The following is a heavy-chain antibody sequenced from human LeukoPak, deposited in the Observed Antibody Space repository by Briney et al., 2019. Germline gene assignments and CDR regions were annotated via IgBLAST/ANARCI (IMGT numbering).Heavy chain of an antibody. CDR3: ARGTMIAPRFPRTCLFDY. V-gene: IGHV4-34*01. D-gene: IGHD3-22*01. J-gene: IGHJ4*02. Sequence: PSETLSLTCAVYGGSFSGYYWSWIRQPPGKGLEWIGEINHSGSTNYNPSLKSRVTISVDTSKNQFSLKLSSVTAADTAVYYCARGTMIAPRFPRTCLFDYWGQGTLVTVSS. CDR2: INHSGST. CDR1: GGSFSGYY.